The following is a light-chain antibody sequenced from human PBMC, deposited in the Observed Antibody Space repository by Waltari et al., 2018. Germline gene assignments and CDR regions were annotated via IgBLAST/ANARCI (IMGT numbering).Light chain of an antibody. CDR1: QTILSSSNNKNA. J-gene: IGKJ4*01. Sequence: DIVMPQSPDSLAVSLGERATINCKASQTILSSSNNKNALAWYQQKPGHPPKLLIYWASTRTSGVPDRFSGRGSETDFTLTISRLQADDVAVYYCQQYYSPPLTFGGGTKVEIK. CDR2: WAS. V-gene: IGKV4-1*01. CDR3: QQYYSPPLT.